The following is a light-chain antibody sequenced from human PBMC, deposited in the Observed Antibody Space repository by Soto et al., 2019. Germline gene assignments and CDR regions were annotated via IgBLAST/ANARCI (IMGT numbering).Light chain of an antibody. V-gene: IGLV2-8*01. CDR3: SSYAGSNRV. CDR1: SSDVGGYNY. CDR2: EVS. J-gene: IGLJ1*01. Sequence: QSALTQPPSASGSPGQSVTISCTGTSSDVGGYNYFSWYQQHPGKAPKLLIYEVSERPSGVPDRFSGSKSGNTASLTVSGLQAEDEADYYCSSYAGSNRVFGTGTKVTVL.